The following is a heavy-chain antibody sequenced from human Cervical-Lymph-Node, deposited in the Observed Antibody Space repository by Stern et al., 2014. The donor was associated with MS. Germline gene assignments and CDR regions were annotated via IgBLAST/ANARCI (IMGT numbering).Heavy chain of an antibody. Sequence: QVQLQESGPGLVKPSQTLSLTCTVSGGSISSGSYYWSWIRQPAGKGLEWIGRIYTSGGTNYNPSPKSLVTISLDTSMNQFLPKVSSVTAADTAVYYCARGILTGYYYFDYWGQGTLVTVSS. J-gene: IGHJ4*02. CDR2: IYTSGGT. CDR3: ARGILTGYYYFDY. CDR1: GGSISSGSYY. V-gene: IGHV4-61*02. D-gene: IGHD3-9*01.